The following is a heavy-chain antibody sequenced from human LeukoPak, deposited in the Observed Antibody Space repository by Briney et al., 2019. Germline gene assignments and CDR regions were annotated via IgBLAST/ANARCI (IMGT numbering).Heavy chain of an antibody. CDR3: ARDRLKLRYFDWPGAFD. J-gene: IGHJ4*02. D-gene: IGHD3-9*01. V-gene: IGHV3-21*01. Sequence: GGSLRLSCAASGFTFSSYSMNWVRQAPGKGLEWVSSISSSSSYIYYADSVKGRFTISRDNAKNSLYLQMNSLRAEDTAVYYCARDRLKLRYFDWPGAFDWGQGTLVTVSS. CDR1: GFTFSSYS. CDR2: ISSSSSYI.